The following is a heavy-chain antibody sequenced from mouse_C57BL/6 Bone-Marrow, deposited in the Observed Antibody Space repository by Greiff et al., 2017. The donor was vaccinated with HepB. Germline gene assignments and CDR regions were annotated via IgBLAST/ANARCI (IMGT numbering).Heavy chain of an antibody. V-gene: IGHV1-55*01. CDR3: ARGTPYGEGYFDY. Sequence: VQLQQSGAELVKPGASVKMSCKASGYTFTSYWITWVKQRPGQGLEWIGDIYPGSGSTNYNEKFKSKATLTVDTSSSTAYMQISSLTSEDSAVYYCARGTPYGEGYFDYWGQGTTLTVSS. CDR2: IYPGSGST. D-gene: IGHD1-1*02. CDR1: GYTFTSYW. J-gene: IGHJ2*01.